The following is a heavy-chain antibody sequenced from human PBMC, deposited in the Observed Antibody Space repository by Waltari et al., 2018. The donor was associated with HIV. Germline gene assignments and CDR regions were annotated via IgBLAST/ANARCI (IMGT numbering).Heavy chain of an antibody. Sequence: QVQLQESGPGLVKPSETLSLTCNVSSDAIKNDHWHWIRQPPGKELEWIGYISYSGSTKYGPLKSRVTLSMVSSKNQFSLKLRSVPAADTAVYFCARGRRWLQFHGHYYFDYWGQGTLVTVSS. CDR3: ARGRRWLQFHGHYYFDY. V-gene: IGHV4-59*01. CDR2: ISYSGST. J-gene: IGHJ4*02. CDR1: SDAIKNDH. D-gene: IGHD3-10*01.